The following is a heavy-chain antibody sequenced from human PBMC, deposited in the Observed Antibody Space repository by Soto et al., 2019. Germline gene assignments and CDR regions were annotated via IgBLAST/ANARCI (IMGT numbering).Heavy chain of an antibody. CDR1: GGSISSSSYY. V-gene: IGHV4-39*01. J-gene: IGHJ6*02. CDR3: ASSGYYYYGMDV. CDR2: IYYSGST. Sequence: SETLSLTCTVSGGSISSSSYYWGWIRQPPGKGLEWIGSIYYSGSTYYNPSLKSRVTISVDTSKNQFSLKLSSVTAADTAVYYCASSGYYYYGMDVWGQGTTVTVSS.